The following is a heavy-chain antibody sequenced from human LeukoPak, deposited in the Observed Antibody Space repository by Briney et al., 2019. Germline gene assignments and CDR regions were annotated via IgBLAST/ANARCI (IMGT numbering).Heavy chain of an antibody. V-gene: IGHV4-61*02. CDR3: ARVSGLGRYFDGLDP. D-gene: IGHD3-9*01. Sequence: SQTLSLTCTVSGGSINSGSYYWSWTRQPAGKGLEWIGRILASGNTNYNPSLKSRVTISRDTSKNQFSLKLSSVTAADTAVYYCARVSGLGRYFDGLDPWGQGTLVTVSS. CDR1: GGSINSGSYY. J-gene: IGHJ5*02. CDR2: ILASGNT.